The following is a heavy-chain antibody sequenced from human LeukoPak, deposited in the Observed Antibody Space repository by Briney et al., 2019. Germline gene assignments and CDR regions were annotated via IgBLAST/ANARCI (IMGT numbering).Heavy chain of an antibody. Sequence: GGSLRLSCAASGFTFSSYWMSWVRQAPGKGLEWVANIKQDGSEKYYVDSVKGRFTISRDNAKNSLYLQMNSLRAEDTAVYYCARHRNYDSSGRGAYYYYMDVWGKGTTVTISS. CDR3: ARHRNYDSSGRGAYYYYMDV. CDR1: GFTFSSYW. J-gene: IGHJ6*03. V-gene: IGHV3-7*01. D-gene: IGHD3-22*01. CDR2: IKQDGSEK.